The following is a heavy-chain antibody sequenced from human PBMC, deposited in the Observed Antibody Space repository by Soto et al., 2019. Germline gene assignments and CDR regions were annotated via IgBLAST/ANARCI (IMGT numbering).Heavy chain of an antibody. Sequence: QVQLVQSGAEVKKPGSSVKVSCKASGGTFSSYAISWVRQAPGQGLEWMGGIIPIFGTANYAQKFQGRVTITADESTSTADMELSSLRSEDTAVYYCARAPDTASGDYYYGMDVWGQGTTVTVSS. CDR2: IIPIFGTA. J-gene: IGHJ6*02. CDR1: GGTFSSYA. CDR3: ARAPDTASGDYYYGMDV. D-gene: IGHD5-18*01. V-gene: IGHV1-69*01.